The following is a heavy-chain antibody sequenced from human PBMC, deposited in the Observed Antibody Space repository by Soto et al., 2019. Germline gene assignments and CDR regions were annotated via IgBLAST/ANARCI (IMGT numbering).Heavy chain of an antibody. J-gene: IGHJ5*02. CDR3: ARRTLAEGYCISTSCYTNWFDP. Sequence: SQTLSLTCAISGDSVSSNSVSWNWFRQSQSRGLEWLGRTYYRSKWYSDYGVSVKSRIAINPDTSKNQFSLLLDSVTPDDTAVYYCARRTLAEGYCISTSCYTNWFDPWGQGTLVTVSS. V-gene: IGHV6-1*01. CDR2: TYYRSKWYS. D-gene: IGHD2-2*01. CDR1: GDSVSSNSVS.